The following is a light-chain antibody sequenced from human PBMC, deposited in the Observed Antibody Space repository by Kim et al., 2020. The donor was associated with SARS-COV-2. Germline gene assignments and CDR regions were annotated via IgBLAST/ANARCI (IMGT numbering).Light chain of an antibody. Sequence: DIQMTQSPSTLSAFVGDTVTITCRASQSITSWLAWYQQKPGKAPNLLIYKTSTLESGVPSRFSGSGSGTEFTLTISSLQPDDFATYYCQQYNSYSGTFGQGTKVDIK. CDR2: KTS. CDR1: QSITSW. V-gene: IGKV1-5*03. CDR3: QQYNSYSGT. J-gene: IGKJ1*01.